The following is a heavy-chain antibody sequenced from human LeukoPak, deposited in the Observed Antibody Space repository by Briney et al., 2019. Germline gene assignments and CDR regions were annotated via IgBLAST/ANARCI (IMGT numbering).Heavy chain of an antibody. V-gene: IGHV4-59*12. D-gene: IGHD1-26*01. Sequence: SETLSLTCTVSGGAISNYYWSWIRQPPGKGLEWIGYIYYSGSTNYNPSLKSRVTISVDTSKNQFSLKLSSVTAADTAVYYCARDVGSSNWYFDLWGRGTLVTVSS. CDR3: ARDVGSSNWYFDL. J-gene: IGHJ2*01. CDR2: IYYSGST. CDR1: GGAISNYY.